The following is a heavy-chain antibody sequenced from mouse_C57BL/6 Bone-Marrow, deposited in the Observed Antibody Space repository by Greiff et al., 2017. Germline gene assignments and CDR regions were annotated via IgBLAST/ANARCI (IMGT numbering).Heavy chain of an antibody. J-gene: IGHJ2*01. CDR3: TRTVVATDYFDY. V-gene: IGHV6-3*01. CDR2: IRLKSDNYAT. CDR1: GFTFSNYW. D-gene: IGHD1-1*01. Sequence: EVKVEESGGGLVQPGGSMKLSCVASGFTFSNYWMNWVRQSPEKGLEWVAQIRLKSDNYATHYAESVKGRFTISRDDYKSSVYLQMNNLRAEDTGIYYCTRTVVATDYFDYWGQGTTRSVSS.